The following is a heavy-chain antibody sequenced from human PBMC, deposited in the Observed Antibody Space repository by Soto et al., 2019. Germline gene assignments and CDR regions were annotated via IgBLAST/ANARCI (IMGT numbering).Heavy chain of an antibody. J-gene: IGHJ5*02. CDR3: AHSTPMWDILTGRRVYNWFDP. CDR1: GFSLSTSGVG. D-gene: IGHD3-9*01. Sequence: SGPTLVKPTQTLTLTCTFSGFSLSTSGVGVGWIRQPPGKALEWLALIYWDDDKRYSPSLKSRLTITKDTSKNQVVLTMTNMDPVDTATYYCAHSTPMWDILTGRRVYNWFDPWGQGTLVTVSS. V-gene: IGHV2-5*02. CDR2: IYWDDDK.